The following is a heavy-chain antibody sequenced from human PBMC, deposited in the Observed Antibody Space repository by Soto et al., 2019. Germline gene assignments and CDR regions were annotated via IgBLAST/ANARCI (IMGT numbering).Heavy chain of an antibody. J-gene: IGHJ3*02. V-gene: IGHV1-18*01. CDR2: ISGYNGNT. CDR3: ARGRKVTAYYYDSSGHPDAFDI. CDR1: GYTFTRYG. D-gene: IGHD3-22*01. Sequence: VKVSCKASGYTFTRYGISWVRQAPGQGLEWMGWISGYNGNTNYAQKLQGRVTMTTDTFTSTAYMELRSLRSDDTAVYYCARGRKVTAYYYDSSGHPDAFDIGGQGTMVTFSS.